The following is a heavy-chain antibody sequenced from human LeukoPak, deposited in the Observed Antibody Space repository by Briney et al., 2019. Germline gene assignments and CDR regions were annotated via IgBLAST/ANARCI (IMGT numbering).Heavy chain of an antibody. Sequence: GGSLRLSCAASGFAFSSQAMGWVRQAPGKGLEWVSVVSDSGSITYYEASVKGRFTISRDNSKNTLFLQMNSLRVEDTAVYYCAKDARRTSGWYFFDYWGQGTLVTVSS. J-gene: IGHJ4*02. CDR1: GFAFSSQA. CDR2: VSDSGSIT. CDR3: AKDARRTSGWYFFDY. D-gene: IGHD6-19*01. V-gene: IGHV3-23*01.